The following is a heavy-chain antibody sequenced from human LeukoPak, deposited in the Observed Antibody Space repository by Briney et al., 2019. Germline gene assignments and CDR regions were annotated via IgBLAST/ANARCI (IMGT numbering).Heavy chain of an antibody. J-gene: IGHJ1*01. Sequence: GASVKVSCKASGYTFTDYYMHWVRQAPGQGLEWMGWINPNSGGTNYAQKLQGRVTMTRDTSISTAYMELSRLRSDDTAVYYCARYSSGWYVEYFQHWGQGTLVTVSS. V-gene: IGHV1-2*02. CDR1: GYTFTDYY. D-gene: IGHD6-19*01. CDR3: ARYSSGWYVEYFQH. CDR2: INPNSGGT.